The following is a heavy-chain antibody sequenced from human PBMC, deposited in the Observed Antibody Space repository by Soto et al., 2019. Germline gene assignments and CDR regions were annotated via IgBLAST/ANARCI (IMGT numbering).Heavy chain of an antibody. Sequence: GASVKVSCKASGYTFTGYCMHWVRQAPGQGLEWMGWINPNSGGTNYAQKFQGRVTMTRDTSISTAYMELSRLRSDDTAVYYCARDIYSYGYNGMDVWGQGTTVTVSS. CDR1: GYTFTGYC. CDR3: ARDIYSYGYNGMDV. CDR2: INPNSGGT. D-gene: IGHD5-18*01. J-gene: IGHJ6*02. V-gene: IGHV1-2*02.